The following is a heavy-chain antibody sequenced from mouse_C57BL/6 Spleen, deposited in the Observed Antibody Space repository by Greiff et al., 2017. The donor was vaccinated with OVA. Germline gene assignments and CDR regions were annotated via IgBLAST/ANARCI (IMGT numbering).Heavy chain of an antibody. CDR2: ISYDGSN. Sequence: ESGPGLVKPSQSLSLTCSVTGYSITSGYYWNWIRQFPGNKLEWMGYISYDGSNNYNPSLKNRISITRDTSKNQFFLKLNSVTTEDTATYYCARVDYDYDGFDYWGQGTTLTVSS. J-gene: IGHJ2*01. CDR1: GYSITSGYY. CDR3: ARVDYDYDGFDY. V-gene: IGHV3-6*01. D-gene: IGHD2-4*01.